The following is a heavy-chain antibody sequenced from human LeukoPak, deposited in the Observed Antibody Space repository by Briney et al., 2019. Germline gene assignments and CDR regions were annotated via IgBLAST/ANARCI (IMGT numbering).Heavy chain of an antibody. D-gene: IGHD6-13*01. V-gene: IGHV4-59*08. CDR3: ARLRANSSSWYVAFDI. CDR1: GGSISSYY. J-gene: IGHJ3*02. Sequence: SETLFLTCTVSGGSISSYYWSWIRQPPGKGLEWIGYIYYSGSTNYNPSLKSRVTISVDTPKNQFSLKLSSVTAADTAVYYCARLRANSSSWYVAFDIWGQGTMVTVSS. CDR2: IYYSGST.